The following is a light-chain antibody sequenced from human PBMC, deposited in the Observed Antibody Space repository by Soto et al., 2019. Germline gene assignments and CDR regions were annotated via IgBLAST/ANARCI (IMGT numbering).Light chain of an antibody. Sequence: DVVLTQTPLSSPVTLGQPASISCKSSQSLVHSDGNTYLSWLQQRPGQPPRLLIYQISNRFSGVPDRFSGSGAGTDFTLKISRVEAEDVGVYCMQFAHFPRTFGQGTKVEIK. CDR1: QSLVHSDGNTY. CDR3: MQFAHFPRT. V-gene: IGKV2-24*01. CDR2: QIS. J-gene: IGKJ1*01.